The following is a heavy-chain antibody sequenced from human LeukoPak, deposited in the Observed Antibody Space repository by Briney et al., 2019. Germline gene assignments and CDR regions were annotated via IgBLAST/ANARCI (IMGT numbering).Heavy chain of an antibody. CDR3: AKCIELWDTATALDY. CDR2: ISGSGGST. CDR1: GFTFSSYA. D-gene: IGHD5-18*01. V-gene: IGHV3-23*01. Sequence: GGSLRLSCAASGFTFSSYAMSWVRQAPGKGLEWVSAISGSGGSTYYADCVKGRFTISRDNSKNTLYLQMNSLRAEDTAVYYCAKCIELWDTATALDYWGQGTLVTVSS. J-gene: IGHJ4*02.